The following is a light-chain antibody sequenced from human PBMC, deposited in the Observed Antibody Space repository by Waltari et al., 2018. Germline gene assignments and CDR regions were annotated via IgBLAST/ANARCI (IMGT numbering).Light chain of an antibody. Sequence: QSALTQPPSVSGSLGQTVSISCTGSDSAVGDFDLVSWYRQSPGTAPKLLIYEVTTRPSGVPDRFSGSKSGNTASLTISGLQPEDDADYYCSSYNTRHTWVFGGGTTLTVL. CDR2: EVT. CDR1: DSAVGDFDL. CDR3: SSYNTRHTWV. V-gene: IGLV2-18*02. J-gene: IGLJ3*02.